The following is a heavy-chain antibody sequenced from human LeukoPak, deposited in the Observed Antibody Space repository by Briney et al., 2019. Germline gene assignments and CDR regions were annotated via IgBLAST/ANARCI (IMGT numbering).Heavy chain of an antibody. CDR3: AKWMGRDS. J-gene: IGHJ4*02. CDR2: INQDGRKK. Sequence: GGSLRLSCAASGLSFRTHWMSWVRQAPGKGLEWVASINQDGRKKFYVDSVEGRFTISRDDAKTSLFLQMNSLRVEDTAVYYCAKWMGRDSWGQGTLVTVSS. V-gene: IGHV3-7*02. CDR1: GLSFRTHW. D-gene: IGHD6-19*01.